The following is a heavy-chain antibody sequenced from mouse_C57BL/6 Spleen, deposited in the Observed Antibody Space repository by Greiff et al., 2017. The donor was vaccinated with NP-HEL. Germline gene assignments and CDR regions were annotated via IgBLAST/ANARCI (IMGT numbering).Heavy chain of an antibody. Sequence: QVVESGGGLVKPGGSLKLSCAASGFTFSDYGMHWVRQAPEKGLEWVAYISSGSSTIYYADTVKGRFTISRDNAKNTLFLQMTRLRSEDTAMYYCARPAVVDWYFDVWGTGTTVTVSS. V-gene: IGHV5-17*01. CDR1: GFTFSDYG. J-gene: IGHJ1*03. D-gene: IGHD1-1*01. CDR2: ISSGSSTI. CDR3: ARPAVVDWYFDV.